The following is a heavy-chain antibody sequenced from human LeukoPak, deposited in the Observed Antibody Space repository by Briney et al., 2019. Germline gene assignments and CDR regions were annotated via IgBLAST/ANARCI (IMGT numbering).Heavy chain of an antibody. Sequence: SETLSLTCTVSGGSISSYYWSWIRQPPGKGLEWIGYIYYSGSTNYNPSLKSRVTTSVDTSKNQFSLKLSSVTAADTAVYYCASLGDYDSSGYRYFDLWGRGTLVTVSS. CDR1: GGSISSYY. CDR2: IYYSGST. J-gene: IGHJ2*01. D-gene: IGHD3-22*01. V-gene: IGHV4-59*01. CDR3: ASLGDYDSSGYRYFDL.